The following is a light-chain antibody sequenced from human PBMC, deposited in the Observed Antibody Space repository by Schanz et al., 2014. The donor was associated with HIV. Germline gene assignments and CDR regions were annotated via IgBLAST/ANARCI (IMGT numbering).Light chain of an antibody. CDR2: DNN. V-gene: IGLV1-44*01. CDR3: VAWDDSLLGQV. CDR1: SFNIGSST. J-gene: IGLJ3*02. Sequence: QSVLTQPPSASGTPGQRVAISCSGSSFNIGSSTVNWYQQLPGTAPKLLIYDNNQRPSGVPARFSGSKSGTSASLAISGLQSEDEADYYCVAWDDSLLGQVFGGGTKLTVL.